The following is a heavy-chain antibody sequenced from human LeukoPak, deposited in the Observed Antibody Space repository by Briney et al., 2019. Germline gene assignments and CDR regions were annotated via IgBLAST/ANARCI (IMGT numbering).Heavy chain of an antibody. J-gene: IGHJ6*02. CDR1: GFTFSSYG. CDR3: ARAFGEFTPPTPRGYYYGMDV. V-gene: IGHV3-30*03. D-gene: IGHD3-10*01. Sequence: PGRSLRLSCAASGFTFSSYGMHWVRQAPGKGLEWVAVISYDGSNKYYADSVKGRFTISRDNSKNTLYLQMNSLRAEDTAVYYCARAFGEFTPPTPRGYYYGMDVWGQGTTVTVSS. CDR2: ISYDGSNK.